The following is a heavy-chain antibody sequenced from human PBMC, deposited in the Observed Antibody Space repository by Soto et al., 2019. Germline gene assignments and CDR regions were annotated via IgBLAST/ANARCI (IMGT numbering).Heavy chain of an antibody. CDR3: ARMLLDSSGYDAFNI. Sequence: SGPTLVNPTQTLTLTCTFSGFSLSTSGMCVSWIRQPPGKALEWLALIDWDDDKYYSTSLKTRLTISKDTSKNQVVLTMTNMEPGETPTYYCARMLLDSSGYDAFNIWAQGKRFT. J-gene: IGHJ3*02. CDR1: GFSLSTSGMC. V-gene: IGHV2-70*01. D-gene: IGHD3-22*01. CDR2: IDWDDDK.